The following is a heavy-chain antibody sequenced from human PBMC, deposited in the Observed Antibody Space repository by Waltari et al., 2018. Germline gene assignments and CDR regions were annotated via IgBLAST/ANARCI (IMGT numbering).Heavy chain of an antibody. V-gene: IGHV3-23*04. CDR2: ISKSDGAT. J-gene: IGHJ6*02. CDR3: AIVIQWWFPGNMNV. Sequence: EVQLVESGGGLVQPGGSLRLSCAASGFTFANYAMSWVRQAPGKGLEWLSTISKSDGATYYTGTVKGRFTISRDNSQNMLYLQMNSLRDEDTAVYYCAIVIQWWFPGNMNVWGHGTTVTVSS. CDR1: GFTFANYA. D-gene: IGHD2-15*01.